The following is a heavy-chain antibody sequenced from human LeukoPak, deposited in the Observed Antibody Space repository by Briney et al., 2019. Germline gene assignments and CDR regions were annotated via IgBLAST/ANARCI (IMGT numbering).Heavy chain of an antibody. D-gene: IGHD3-10*01. V-gene: IGHV4-30-4*08. Sequence: PSQTLSLTCTVSGGSISSGDFYWSWIRQPPGKGLEWIGYIYYSGSAYYNPSLKSRLTISVDSSKNQFPLKLSSVTAADTAMYYCARKYYYGSRTFDPWGQGTLVTVSS. J-gene: IGHJ5*02. CDR1: GGSISSGDFY. CDR3: ARKYYYGSRTFDP. CDR2: IYYSGSA.